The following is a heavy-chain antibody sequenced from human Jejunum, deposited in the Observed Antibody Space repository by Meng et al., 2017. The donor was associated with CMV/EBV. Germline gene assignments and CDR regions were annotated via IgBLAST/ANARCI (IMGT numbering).Heavy chain of an antibody. CDR1: GGSISSYY. CDR3: ARDRMAAPGTFEY. J-gene: IGHJ4*02. CDR2: IYPNGNT. V-gene: IGHV4-4*07. Sequence: VPLQESGPGPVKPSETLSLTCTVSGGSISSYYWSWIRQPAGKGLEWIGRIYPNGNTNYNPSLKSRVTMSIDTSKNQFSLKLTSVTAADTAVYYCARDRMAAPGTFEYWGQGTLVTVSS. D-gene: IGHD6-13*01.